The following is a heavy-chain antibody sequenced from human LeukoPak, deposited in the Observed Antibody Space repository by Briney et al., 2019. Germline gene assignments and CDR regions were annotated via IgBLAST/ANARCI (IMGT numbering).Heavy chain of an antibody. V-gene: IGHV3-23*01. CDR3: ANPWGSPPVLDY. Sequence: GGSLRLSCAASGFTFSSYAVSWVRQAPGKGLEWVSTISGSGGSTYYADSVKGWFTISRDNSKNTLYLQMNSLRAEDTAVYYCANPWGSPPVLDYWGQGTLVTVSS. CDR1: GFTFSSYA. D-gene: IGHD3-16*01. CDR2: ISGSGGST. J-gene: IGHJ4*02.